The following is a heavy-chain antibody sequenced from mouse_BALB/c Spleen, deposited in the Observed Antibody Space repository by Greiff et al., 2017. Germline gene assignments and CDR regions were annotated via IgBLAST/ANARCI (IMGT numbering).Heavy chain of an antibody. J-gene: IGHJ4*01. CDR3: ARWGTGNYAMDY. CDR1: GFTFSSFG. CDR2: ISSGSSTI. Sequence: EVQLVESGGGLVQPGGSRKLSCAASGFTFSSFGMHWVRQAPEKGLEWAAYISSGSSTIYYADTVKGRFTISRDNPKNTLFLQMTSLRSEDTAMYYCARWGTGNYAMDYWGQGTSVTVSS. V-gene: IGHV5-17*02. D-gene: IGHD4-1*01.